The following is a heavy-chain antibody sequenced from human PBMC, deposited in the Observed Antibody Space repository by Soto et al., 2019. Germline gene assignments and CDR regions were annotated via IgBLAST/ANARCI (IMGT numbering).Heavy chain of an antibody. CDR1: GGTFSSYA. CDR3: ARVVPGAEAWFGP. CDR2: IIPISGGT. J-gene: IGHJ5*02. Sequence: SVKVSCKASGGTFSSYAISWVRQAPGQGLEWLGGIIPISGGTNYAQKFQGRVSMTTDTSTTTAYMELRSLRSDDTAVYYCARVVPGAEAWFGPWGQGTLVTVSS. D-gene: IGHD2-2*01. V-gene: IGHV1-69*10.